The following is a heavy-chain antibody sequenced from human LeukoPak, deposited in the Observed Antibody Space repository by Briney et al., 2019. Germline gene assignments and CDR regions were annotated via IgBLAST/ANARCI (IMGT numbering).Heavy chain of an antibody. Sequence: SETLSLTCTVSGGSISSGSYCWSWIRQPAGKGLEWIGRIYTSGSTNYNPSLKSRVTISVDTSKNQFSLKLSSVTAADTAVYYCARAFFGYSSSAVGDWGQGTLVTVSS. J-gene: IGHJ4*02. CDR3: ARAFFGYSSSAVGD. V-gene: IGHV4-61*02. CDR2: IYTSGST. CDR1: GGSISSGSYC. D-gene: IGHD6-6*01.